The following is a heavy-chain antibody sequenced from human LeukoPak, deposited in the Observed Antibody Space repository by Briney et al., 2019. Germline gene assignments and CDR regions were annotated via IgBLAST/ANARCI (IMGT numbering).Heavy chain of an antibody. CDR2: IYSGGSI. D-gene: IGHD3-10*01. CDR3: ARRSPMVRGAMGHGAFDI. V-gene: IGHV3-53*04. CDR1: GFTVSSNY. J-gene: IGHJ3*02. Sequence: GGSLRLSCAASGFTVSSNYMSWVRQAPGKGLEWVSVIYSGGSIYYADSVKGRFTISRHNSKNTLYLQMNSLRAEDTAVYYCARRSPMVRGAMGHGAFDIWGQGTMVTVSS.